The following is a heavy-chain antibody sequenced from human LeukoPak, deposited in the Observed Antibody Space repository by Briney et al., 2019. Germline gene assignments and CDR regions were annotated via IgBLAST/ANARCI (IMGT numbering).Heavy chain of an antibody. J-gene: IGHJ6*03. CDR1: GGSFSGYY. Sequence: SETLSLTCAVYGGSFSGYYWSWIRQPPGKGLEWIWEINHSGSTNYNPSLKSRVTISVDTSKNQFSLKLSSVPAADTAVYYCARVAAAYYYYYYMDVWGKGTTVTVSS. CDR3: ARVAAAYYYYYYMDV. V-gene: IGHV4-34*01. CDR2: INHSGST. D-gene: IGHD2-15*01.